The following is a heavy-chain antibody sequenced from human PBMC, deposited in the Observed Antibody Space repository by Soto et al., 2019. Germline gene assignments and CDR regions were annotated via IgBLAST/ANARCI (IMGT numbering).Heavy chain of an antibody. CDR1: GGTSSSYV. V-gene: IGHV1-24*01. J-gene: IGHJ4*02. D-gene: IGHD3-3*01. CDR2: FDPEDDET. Sequence: ASVKVSCKASGGTSSSYVIRWVRQAPGKGLEWMGGFDPEDDETIYAEKFQGRVTMTEDTSTDTAYMEVTSLRSEDTAVYYCARDNTGVVGVDSWGQGTLVTVSS. CDR3: ARDNTGVVGVDS.